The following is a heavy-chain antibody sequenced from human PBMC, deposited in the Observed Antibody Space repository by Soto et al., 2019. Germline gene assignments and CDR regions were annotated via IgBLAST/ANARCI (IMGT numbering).Heavy chain of an antibody. D-gene: IGHD3-3*01. CDR2: IKQDGSEK. CDR3: ASSPAMDPRFLEWLPKGHYYYGMDV. CDR1: GFTFSSYW. Sequence: PGGSLRLSCAASGFTFSSYWMSWVRQAPGKGLEWVANIKQDGSEKYYVDSVKGRFTISRDNAKNSLYLQMNSLRAEDTAVYYCASSPAMDPRFLEWLPKGHYYYGMDVWGQGTTVTVSS. V-gene: IGHV3-7*01. J-gene: IGHJ6*02.